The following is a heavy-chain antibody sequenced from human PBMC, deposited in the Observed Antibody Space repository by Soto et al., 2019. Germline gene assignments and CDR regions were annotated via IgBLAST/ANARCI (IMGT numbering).Heavy chain of an antibody. CDR1: GGSISSSSYY. J-gene: IGHJ6*02. CDR2: IYYSGST. Sequence: PSETLSLTCTVSGGSISSSSYYWGWIRQPPGKGLEWIGSIYYSGSTYYNPSLKSRVTISVDTSKNQFSLKLSSVTAADTAVYYSARHNRIASEIFDYGDCPPPYDYNGMDVWGQGTTVTVSS. V-gene: IGHV4-39*01. CDR3: ARHNRIASEIFDYGDCPPPYDYNGMDV. D-gene: IGHD4-17*01.